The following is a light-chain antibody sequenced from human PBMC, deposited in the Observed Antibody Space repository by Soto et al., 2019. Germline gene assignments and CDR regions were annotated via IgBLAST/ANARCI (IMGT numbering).Light chain of an antibody. Sequence: QSALTQPASVSGSPGQSITISCTGTSSDVGGYNYVSWYQQHPGKAPKLMIYGVTNRPSGVSNRFSGSKSGNTASLTISGLQAEDEADYYCSSYTSSSTLRVFGGGTKVTV. J-gene: IGLJ3*02. CDR1: SSDVGGYNY. CDR2: GVT. V-gene: IGLV2-14*01. CDR3: SSYTSSSTLRV.